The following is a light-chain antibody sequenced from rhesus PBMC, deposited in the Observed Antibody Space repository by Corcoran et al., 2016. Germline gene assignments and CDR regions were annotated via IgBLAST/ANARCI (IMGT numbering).Light chain of an antibody. CDR2: DAS. J-gene: IGKJ3*01. Sequence: DIQMTQSPSSLSASVGDTVTITCRASPGISSYLNWFQQKPGKAPKLLICDASSLESGVPSRFSGSGSGTEFTLTISSLQPEDFAAYYCQQHNSYPFTFGPGTKLDIK. CDR1: PGISSY. CDR3: QQHNSYPFT. V-gene: IGKV1-28*01.